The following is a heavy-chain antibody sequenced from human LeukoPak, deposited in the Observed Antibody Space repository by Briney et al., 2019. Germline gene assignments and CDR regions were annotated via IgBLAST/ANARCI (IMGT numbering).Heavy chain of an antibody. CDR3: ATPAITMVRGGHFDY. Sequence: GGSLRLSCAASGFTFSSYSMNWVRQAPGKGLEWVSSISSSSSYIYYADSVKGRFTISRDNAKNSLYLQMNSLRAEDTAVYYCATPAITMVRGGHFDYWGQGTLVTVSS. V-gene: IGHV3-21*01. CDR1: GFTFSSYS. D-gene: IGHD3-10*01. J-gene: IGHJ4*02. CDR2: ISSSSSYI.